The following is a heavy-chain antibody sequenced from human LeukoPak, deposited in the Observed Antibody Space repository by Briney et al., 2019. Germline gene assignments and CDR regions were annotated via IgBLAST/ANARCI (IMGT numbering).Heavy chain of an antibody. CDR1: GFTFTNYA. V-gene: IGHV3-30-3*01. D-gene: IGHD3-22*01. J-gene: IGHJ4*02. CDR3: TTEGYYYDSSGYALRVYFDY. CDR2: ISYDGSNK. Sequence: GRSLRLSCAASGFTFTNYAMHWVRQAPGKGLEWVAVISYDGSNKYYADSVKGRFTISRDNSKNTLYLQMNSLKTEDTAVYYCTTEGYYYDSSGYALRVYFDYWGQGTLVTVSS.